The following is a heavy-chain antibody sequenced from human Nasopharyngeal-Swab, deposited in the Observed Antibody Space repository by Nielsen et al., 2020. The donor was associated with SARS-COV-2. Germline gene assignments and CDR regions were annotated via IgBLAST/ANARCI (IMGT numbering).Heavy chain of an antibody. CDR1: GGSISSYY. CDR2: IYYSGST. V-gene: IGHV4-59*01. Sequence: LGTLSLTCTVSGGSISSYYWSWIRQPPGKGLEWIGYIYYSGSTNYNPSLKSRVTISVDTSKNQFSLKLSSVTAADTAVYYCARDLLYGDFYYYYGMDVWGQGTTVTVSS. D-gene: IGHD4-17*01. CDR3: ARDLLYGDFYYYYGMDV. J-gene: IGHJ6*02.